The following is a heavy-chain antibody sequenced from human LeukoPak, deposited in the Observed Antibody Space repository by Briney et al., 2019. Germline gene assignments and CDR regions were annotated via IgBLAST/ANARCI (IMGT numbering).Heavy chain of an antibody. CDR1: GFTVSSNY. V-gene: IGHV3-53*05. D-gene: IGHD3-16*01. CDR3: ATDPYYRPNGGYGMDV. CDR2: IYSGGST. J-gene: IGHJ6*02. Sequence: GGSLRLSCAASGFTVSSNYMSWVRQAPGKGLEWVSIIYSGGSTYQADSVKGRFSISRDNSKNTLYLQMNSLRSEDTAVYYCATDPYYRPNGGYGMDVWGQGTTVTVSS.